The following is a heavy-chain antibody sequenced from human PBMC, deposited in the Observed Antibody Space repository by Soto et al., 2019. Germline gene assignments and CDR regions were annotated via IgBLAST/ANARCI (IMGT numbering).Heavy chain of an antibody. J-gene: IGHJ4*02. CDR3: AMTLAVAGTSDY. D-gene: IGHD6-19*01. CDR2: MNPNSGNT. CDR1: GYTFTSYD. V-gene: IGHV1-8*01. Sequence: QVQLVQSGAEVKKPGASVRVSCKASGYTFTSYDINWVRQATGQGLEWMGWMNPNSGNTGYAQKFQGRVTMTRNTSISTAYMELSSLRSEDTAVYYCAMTLAVAGTSDYCGQGTLVTVTS.